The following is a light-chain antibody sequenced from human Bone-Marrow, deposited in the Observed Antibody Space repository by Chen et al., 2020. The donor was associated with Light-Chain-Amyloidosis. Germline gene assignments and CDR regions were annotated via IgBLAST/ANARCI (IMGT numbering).Light chain of an antibody. J-gene: IGLJ3*02. CDR3: QSYQGSSQGV. CDR2: EDD. Sequence: NFMLTQPHSVSESPGKTVIISCTRSSGSIATNYVQWYQQRPGSSPTTVLYEDDQRPSGVPDRFSGSIDRSSNSASLTLSGLKTEDEAAYYCQSYQGSSQGVFGGGTKLTVL. V-gene: IGLV6-57*01. CDR1: SGSIATNY.